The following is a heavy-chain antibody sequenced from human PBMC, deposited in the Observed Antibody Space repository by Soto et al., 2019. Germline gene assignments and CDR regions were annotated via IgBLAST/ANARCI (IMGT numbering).Heavy chain of an antibody. Sequence: EVLLVESGGDLLQPGGSLRISCAASGFTFSDHYMDWVRQAPGKGLEWVGRTRKKTNSYTTEYAASVKGRFSISRDDSKDALYLQMDSLKTEDTAVYYCVRVAGNYYLHFWGQGILVTVSS. CDR1: GFTFSDHY. V-gene: IGHV3-72*01. CDR3: VRVAGNYYLHF. J-gene: IGHJ4*02. CDR2: TRKKTNSYTT. D-gene: IGHD1-7*01.